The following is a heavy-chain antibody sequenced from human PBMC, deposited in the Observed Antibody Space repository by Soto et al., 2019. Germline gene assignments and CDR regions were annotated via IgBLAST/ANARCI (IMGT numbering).Heavy chain of an antibody. D-gene: IGHD3-22*01. CDR1: GGSISTGGHY. Sequence: QVQLQESGPGLVKPSQTLSLTCTVSGGSISTGGHYWSWIRQHPGKGLQWLGHIHYSGSAYYNPSLKSRLTISVDMSQNQFSLKLSSVTAADTAVYFCARDSGDQSGYAFDYWGQGSLVTVSS. CDR2: IHYSGSA. V-gene: IGHV4-31*03. CDR3: ARDSGDQSGYAFDY. J-gene: IGHJ4*02.